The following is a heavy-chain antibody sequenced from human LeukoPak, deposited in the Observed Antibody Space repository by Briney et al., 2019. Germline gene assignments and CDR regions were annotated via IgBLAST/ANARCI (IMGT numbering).Heavy chain of an antibody. D-gene: IGHD2-21*01. CDR2: IYYSGST. V-gene: IGHV4-39*06. Sequence: KPSETLSLTCTVSGGSISSSSYYWGWIPPPPGKEREWIGNIYYSGSTYYNPSLKSRITISVDTSKNQFTLKLSSVTDAATAVYYCARGVVIAPQTFDYWGQGTLVTVSS. J-gene: IGHJ4*02. CDR1: GGSISSSSYY. CDR3: ARGVVIAPQTFDY.